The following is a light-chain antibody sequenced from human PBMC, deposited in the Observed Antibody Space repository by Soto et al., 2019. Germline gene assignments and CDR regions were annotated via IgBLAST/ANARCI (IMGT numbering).Light chain of an antibody. CDR2: GAF. Sequence: AIQMTQSPSSLSVAVGDRVTITCRARQDISTELGWYQQKPGKAPRLLIYGAFSLQSGVPSRFSGSGSGTEFTLPISSLQPDDFATYYGLQDFKYPRTFGQGTKVEVK. CDR1: QDISTE. V-gene: IGKV1-6*01. CDR3: LQDFKYPRT. J-gene: IGKJ1*01.